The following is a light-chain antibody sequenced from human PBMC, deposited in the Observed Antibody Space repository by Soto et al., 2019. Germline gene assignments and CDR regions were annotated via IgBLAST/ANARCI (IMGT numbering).Light chain of an antibody. Sequence: DIQMTQSPSTLSASVGDRVSITGRASQSISIWLAWYQQKPGKAPKLLIYDASSLESGVPSRFSGSGSGTEFTLTISSLQPDDFATYYCQQYNSYSLTFGQGTKVDI. CDR2: DAS. CDR1: QSISIW. J-gene: IGKJ1*01. CDR3: QQYNSYSLT. V-gene: IGKV1-5*01.